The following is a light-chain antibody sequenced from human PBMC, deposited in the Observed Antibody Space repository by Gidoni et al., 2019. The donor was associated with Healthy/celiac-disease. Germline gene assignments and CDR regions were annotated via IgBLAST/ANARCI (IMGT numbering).Light chain of an antibody. J-gene: IGKJ3*01. CDR3: QQRYSTPLT. Sequence: DREMTQSPSSLSASVGDRVTSTRRSSQSISSYLNLYQQKPGKAPKLLLYAAYSLQSALPSRFPRSGAPTDFTLTIIRLQPADFATYCCQQRYSTPLTFVPVTKVEIK. CDR2: AAY. V-gene: IGKV1-39*01. CDR1: QSISSY.